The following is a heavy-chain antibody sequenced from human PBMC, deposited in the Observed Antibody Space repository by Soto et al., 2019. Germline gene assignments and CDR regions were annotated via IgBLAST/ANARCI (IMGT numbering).Heavy chain of an antibody. J-gene: IGHJ5*02. CDR3: ARVPIDTYMIYWSDP. V-gene: IGHV1-69*13. D-gene: IGHD3-16*01. Sequence: SVKVSCSASGGTFSSYAIIWVRPAPGQGLEWMGGIIPIFGTANYAQKFQGRVTITADESTSTAYMELSSLRSEDTAVYYCARVPIDTYMIYWSDPWGQGTLVNVSA. CDR2: IIPIFGTA. CDR1: GGTFSSYA.